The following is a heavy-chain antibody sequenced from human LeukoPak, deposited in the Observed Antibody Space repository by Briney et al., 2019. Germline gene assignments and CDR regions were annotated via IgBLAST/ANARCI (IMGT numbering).Heavy chain of an antibody. D-gene: IGHD4-23*01. Sequence: PSETLSLTCTVSGGSISSYYWSWIRQPPGKGLEWIGYIYYSGSTNYNPSLKSRVTISVDTSKNQFSLKLSSVTAADTAAYYCARESRGWYGGNSEAFDYWGQGTLVTVSS. CDR1: GGSISSYY. CDR2: IYYSGST. V-gene: IGHV4-59*01. J-gene: IGHJ4*02. CDR3: ARESRGWYGGNSEAFDY.